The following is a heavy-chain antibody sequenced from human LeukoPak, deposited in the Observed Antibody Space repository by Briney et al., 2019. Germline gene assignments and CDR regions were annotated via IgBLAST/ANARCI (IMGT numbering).Heavy chain of an antibody. CDR1: GYTFTVNY. CDR2: MNPNSGVT. D-gene: IGHD2-2*01. V-gene: IGHV1-2*02. J-gene: IGHJ4*02. Sequence: PKASVKVPCKPSGYTFTVNYLHWVRQAPGQGLEWVGWMNPNSGVTGYAQNFQGRVTMTRDTSISTAYMELSSLTSDDTAVYYCTRGAGTSWFDYWGQGSLVTVSS. CDR3: TRGAGTSWFDY.